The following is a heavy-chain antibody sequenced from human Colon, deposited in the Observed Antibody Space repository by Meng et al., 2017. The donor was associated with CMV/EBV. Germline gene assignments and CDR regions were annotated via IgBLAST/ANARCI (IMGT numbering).Heavy chain of an antibody. V-gene: IGHV3-30*02. CDR1: GFKFSTYG. CDR2: ISYDESNK. J-gene: IGHJ4*02. CDR3: ANVLEWLSD. D-gene: IGHD3-3*01. Sequence: VSCAASGFKFSTYGRHWVRQDPGKGLEWVAFISYDESNKYYVDSVKGRFTISRDNSKNTLYLQMNGLRAEDTAVYYCANVLEWLSDWGQGTLVTVSS.